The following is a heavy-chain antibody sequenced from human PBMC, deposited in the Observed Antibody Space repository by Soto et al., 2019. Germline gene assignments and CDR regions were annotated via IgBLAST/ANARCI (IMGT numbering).Heavy chain of an antibody. Sequence: SETLSLTCTVSGGSISSGDYSWSWIRQPPGKGLEWIGYSYYSGSTYYNASLNSRVTLSLDTPSNQFSRRLSSLTAADTAVYYCATFGVIGEPFDYWGQGTLVTVSS. D-gene: IGHD3-10*01. V-gene: IGHV4-30-4*01. CDR3: ATFGVIGEPFDY. CDR1: GGSISSGDYS. J-gene: IGHJ4*02. CDR2: SYYSGST.